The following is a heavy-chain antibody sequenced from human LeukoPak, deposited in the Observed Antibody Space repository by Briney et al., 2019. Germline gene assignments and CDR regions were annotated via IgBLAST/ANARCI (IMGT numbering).Heavy chain of an antibody. CDR2: INHSGST. CDR1: GGSISSSSYY. V-gene: IGHV4-39*07. Sequence: PSETLSLTCTVSGGSISSSSYYWSWIRQPPGKGLEWIGEINHSGSTNYNPSLKSRVTISVDTSKNQFSLKLSSVTAADTAVYYCARGGIAARQEYWGQGTLVTVSS. CDR3: ARGGIAARQEY. D-gene: IGHD6-6*01. J-gene: IGHJ4*02.